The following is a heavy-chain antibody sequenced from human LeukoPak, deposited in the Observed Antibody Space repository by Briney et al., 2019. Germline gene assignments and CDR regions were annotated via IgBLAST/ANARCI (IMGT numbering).Heavy chain of an antibody. CDR3: ARDSREGLGTHYFDY. Sequence: PSETLSLTCAVYGGSFSGYYWSWIRQPPGKGLEWIGEINHSGSTNYNPSLKSRVTISVDTSKNQFSLKLSSVTAADTAVYYCARDSREGLGTHYFDYWGQGTLVTVSS. J-gene: IGHJ4*02. D-gene: IGHD7-27*01. V-gene: IGHV4-34*01. CDR2: INHSGST. CDR1: GGSFSGYY.